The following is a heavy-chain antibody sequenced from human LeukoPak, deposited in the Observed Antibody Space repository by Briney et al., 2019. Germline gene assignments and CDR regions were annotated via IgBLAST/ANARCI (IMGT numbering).Heavy chain of an antibody. J-gene: IGHJ3*02. Sequence: SETLSLTCTVSGYSISSGYYWSWIRQPPGKGLEWIGYIYYSGSTNYNPSLKSRVTISVDTSKNQFSLKLSSVTAADTAVYYCARRNIAAYDAFDIWGQGTMVTVSS. CDR1: GYSISSGYY. CDR3: ARRNIAAYDAFDI. D-gene: IGHD6-13*01. V-gene: IGHV4-61*01. CDR2: IYYSGST.